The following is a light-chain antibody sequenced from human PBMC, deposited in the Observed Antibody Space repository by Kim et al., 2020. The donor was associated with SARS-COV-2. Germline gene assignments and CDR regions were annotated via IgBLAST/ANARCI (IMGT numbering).Light chain of an antibody. CDR3: ASYTGSTTLAV. J-gene: IGLJ1*01. Sequence: QSALTQPASVSGSPGQSITVPCTGTNSDVGGYNYVSWYQQYPGKAPKLVIYDVSKRPSGISDRFSGSKSGNTASLTISGLQADDEADYYCASYTGSTTLAVFRTGTKVTVL. CDR2: DVS. CDR1: NSDVGGYNY. V-gene: IGLV2-14*01.